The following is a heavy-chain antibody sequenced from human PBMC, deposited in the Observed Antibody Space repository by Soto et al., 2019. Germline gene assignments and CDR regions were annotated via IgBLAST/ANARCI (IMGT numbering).Heavy chain of an antibody. J-gene: IGHJ4*02. D-gene: IGHD2-15*01. CDR3: ATAVVDY. CDR2: MNSDGSTT. Sequence: PGRLLRLSCGVSGFTFANHWMHWVRQAPGKGLEWVSRMNSDGSTTDYADSVKGRFTVSRDNAKNTLYLQMNSLKAEDTAVYYCATAVVDYWRPGTLDTVSS. V-gene: IGHV3-74*01. CDR1: GFTFANHW.